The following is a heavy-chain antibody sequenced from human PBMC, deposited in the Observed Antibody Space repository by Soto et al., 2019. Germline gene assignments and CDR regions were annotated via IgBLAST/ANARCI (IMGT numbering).Heavy chain of an antibody. CDR3: AKDRDAYNMITFGGVIANYFDY. J-gene: IGHJ4*02. D-gene: IGHD3-16*02. Sequence: PGGSLRLSCAASGFTFSSYAMSWVRQAPGKGLEWVSAISGSGGSTYYADSVKGRFTISRDNSKNTLYLQMNSLRAEDTAVYYCAKDRDAYNMITFGGVIANYFDYWGQGTLVTVSS. CDR1: GFTFSSYA. CDR2: ISGSGGST. V-gene: IGHV3-23*01.